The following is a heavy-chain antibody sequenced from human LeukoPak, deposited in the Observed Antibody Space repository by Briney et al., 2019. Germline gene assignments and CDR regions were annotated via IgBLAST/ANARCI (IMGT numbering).Heavy chain of an antibody. V-gene: IGHV4-59*08. CDR1: GVSISNYY. J-gene: IGHJ5*02. CDR3: ARQYYYDSSAYWSFDP. D-gene: IGHD3-22*01. Sequence: SETLSLTCTVSGVSISNYYRTWIRQPPGKGLEWIGYIFYSGSTNYNPSLKSRVTISVDTSKNQISLKLSSVTAADTAVYYCARQYYYDSSAYWSFDPWGQGTLVTVSS. CDR2: IFYSGST.